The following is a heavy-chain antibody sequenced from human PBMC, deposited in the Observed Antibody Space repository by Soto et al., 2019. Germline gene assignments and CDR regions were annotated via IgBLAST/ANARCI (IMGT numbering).Heavy chain of an antibody. CDR1: GFRFNDYY. V-gene: IGHV3-11*01. CDR2: ISSGSSTI. D-gene: IGHD6-25*01. Sequence: PWGSLRLSCAAAGFRFNDYYMTCIRQAPFKWLEWVSYISSGSSTIYYAHSVKGRFTISRDNAKNSLYLQMNSLRAEDTAVYYCATSSGALAASFPYYFDYWGQGTLVTVSS. J-gene: IGHJ4*02. CDR3: ATSSGALAASFPYYFDY.